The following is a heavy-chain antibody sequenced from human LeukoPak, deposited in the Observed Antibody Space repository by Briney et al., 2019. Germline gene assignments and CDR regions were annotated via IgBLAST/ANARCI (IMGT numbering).Heavy chain of an antibody. CDR1: GFTFSSYA. Sequence: GGSLRLSCAASGFTFSSYAMHWVRQAPGKGLEYVSAISSNGGSTYCANSVKGRFTISRDNSKNTLYLQMGSLRAEDMAVYYCARSQWLAMKIFDYWGQGTLVTVSS. V-gene: IGHV3-64*01. CDR3: ARSQWLAMKIFDY. CDR2: ISSNGGST. J-gene: IGHJ4*02. D-gene: IGHD6-19*01.